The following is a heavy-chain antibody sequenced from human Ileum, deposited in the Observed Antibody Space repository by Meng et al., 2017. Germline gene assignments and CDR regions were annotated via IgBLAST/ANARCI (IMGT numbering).Heavy chain of an antibody. Sequence: ESLKISCAASGFTFSNYAMTWVRQAPGKGPECVAVITADGGATAHANSVKGRFTISRDNSKNILYLEMNSLGAGDTAVYYCAKGTLRYCSGGTCYPFDYWGQGTLVTVSS. V-gene: IGHV3-23*01. CDR2: ITADGGAT. CDR1: GFTFSNYA. CDR3: AKGTLRYCSGGTCYPFDY. J-gene: IGHJ4*02. D-gene: IGHD2-15*01.